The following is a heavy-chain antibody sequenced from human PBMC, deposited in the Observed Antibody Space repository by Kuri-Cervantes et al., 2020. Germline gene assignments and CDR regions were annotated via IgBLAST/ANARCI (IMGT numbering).Heavy chain of an antibody. J-gene: IGHJ4*02. CDR3: ARGLGPLAYCSSTSCSPVPSDY. D-gene: IGHD2-2*01. CDR2: IVVGSGNT. Sequence: SVKVSCKASGFTFTSSAVQWVRQARGQRLEWIGWIVVGSGNTNYAQKFQERVTMTTDTSTSTAYMELRSLRSDDTAVYYCARGLGPLAYCSSTSCSPVPSDYWGQGTLVTVSS. V-gene: IGHV1-58*01. CDR1: GFTFTSSA.